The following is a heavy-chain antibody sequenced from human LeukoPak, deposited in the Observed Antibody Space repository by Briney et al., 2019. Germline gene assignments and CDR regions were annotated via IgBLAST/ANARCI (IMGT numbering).Heavy chain of an antibody. Sequence: PGGSLRLPCAASGFTFSSYSMNWVRQAPGKGLEWVSSISSSSSYIYYADSVKGRFTISRDNAKNSLYLQMNSLRAEDTAVYYCATSSWTHGDYFTFDYWGQGTLVTVSS. D-gene: IGHD4-17*01. V-gene: IGHV3-21*01. CDR3: ATSSWTHGDYFTFDY. J-gene: IGHJ4*02. CDR2: ISSSSSYI. CDR1: GFTFSSYS.